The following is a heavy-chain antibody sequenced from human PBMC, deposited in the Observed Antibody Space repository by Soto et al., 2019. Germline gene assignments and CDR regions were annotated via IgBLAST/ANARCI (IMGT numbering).Heavy chain of an antibody. CDR2: IDWDDDK. CDR3: ARIRLEGPFIAAADPLQSYYYMDV. J-gene: IGHJ6*03. Sequence: GSGPTLVNPTHTLTLTCTFSGFSLSTSGMCVSWIRQPPGKALEWLARIDWDDDKYYSTSLKTRLTISKDTSKNQVVLTMTNMDPVDTATYYCARIRLEGPFIAAADPLQSYYYMDVWGKGTTVTVSS. CDR1: GFSLSTSGMC. D-gene: IGHD6-13*01. V-gene: IGHV2-70*11.